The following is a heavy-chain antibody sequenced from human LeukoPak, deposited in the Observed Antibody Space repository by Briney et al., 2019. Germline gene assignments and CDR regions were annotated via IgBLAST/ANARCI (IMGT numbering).Heavy chain of an antibody. CDR1: GYTFTSYA. CDR3: ARDNRGSAADWFDP. Sequence: GASVKVSCKASGYTFTSYAMNWVRQAPGQGLEWMGWINTNTGNPTYAQGFTGRFVFSLDTSVSTAYLQISSLKAEDTAVYYCARDNRGSAADWFDPWGQGTLVTVSS. J-gene: IGHJ5*02. V-gene: IGHV7-4-1*02. CDR2: INTNTGNP. D-gene: IGHD2-15*01.